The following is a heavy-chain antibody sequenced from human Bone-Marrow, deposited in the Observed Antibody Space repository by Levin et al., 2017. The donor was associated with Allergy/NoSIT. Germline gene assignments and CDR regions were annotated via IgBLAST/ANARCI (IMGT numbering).Heavy chain of an antibody. CDR3: AKKPRGAFDI. Sequence: PGESLKISCAASGFTFSSYAMSWVRQAPGKGLEWVSAISGSGGSTYYADSVKGRFTISRDNSKNTLYLQMNSLRAEDTAVYYCAKKPRGAFDIWGQGTMVTVSS. CDR1: GFTFSSYA. J-gene: IGHJ3*02. CDR2: ISGSGGST. V-gene: IGHV3-23*01.